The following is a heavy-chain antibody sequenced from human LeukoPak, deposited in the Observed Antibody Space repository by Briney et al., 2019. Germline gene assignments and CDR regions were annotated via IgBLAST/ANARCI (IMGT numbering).Heavy chain of an antibody. CDR2: ISYDGSDK. J-gene: IGHJ4*02. D-gene: IGHD3-10*01. V-gene: IGHV3-30-3*01. CDR3: ARQVASGSYYFDY. Sequence: GGSRRLSCAPAGSTFSSYAMHWVRQAPGKGLEWVAGISYDGSDKYYADSVKGRFNVSRDNSKNTLYLEMNSLRAEDTALYYCARQVASGSYYFDYWGQGTLVTVSS. CDR1: GSTFSSYA.